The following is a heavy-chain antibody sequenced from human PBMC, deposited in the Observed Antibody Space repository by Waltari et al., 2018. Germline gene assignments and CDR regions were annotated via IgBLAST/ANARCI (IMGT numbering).Heavy chain of an antibody. Sequence: QVQLVESGGGVVQPGGSLRLSCAASGFPFSSYGLHWARQAPGKGLEWVAFIRYDGSNKYYADSVKGRFTISRDNSKNTLYLQMNSLRAEDTAVYYCAKEGGGSSDFDYWGQGTLVTVSS. CDR1: GFPFSSYG. V-gene: IGHV3-30*02. CDR3: AKEGGGSSDFDY. CDR2: IRYDGSNK. D-gene: IGHD6-6*01. J-gene: IGHJ4*02.